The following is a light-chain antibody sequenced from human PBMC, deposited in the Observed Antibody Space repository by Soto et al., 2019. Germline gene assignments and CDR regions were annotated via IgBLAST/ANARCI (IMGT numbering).Light chain of an antibody. V-gene: IGKV1-5*01. CDR1: QSISSY. CDR3: QQYNSYSIT. J-gene: IGKJ5*01. CDR2: DAS. Sequence: DIQMTQSPSTLSPSVGYRVSITCRASQSISSYLNWYQQKPGKAPKLLIYDASSLESGVPSRFSGSGSGTEFTLTISSLQPDDFATYYCQQYNSYSITFGQGTRLEIK.